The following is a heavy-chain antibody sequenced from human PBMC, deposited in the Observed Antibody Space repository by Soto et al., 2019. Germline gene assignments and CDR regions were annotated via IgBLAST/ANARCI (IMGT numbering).Heavy chain of an antibody. CDR2: ISGSGSAI. Sequence: EVQLVESGGGLVQPGGSLRLSCAASEFTLSSYEMHWVRQAPGKGLEWLAYISGSGSAIYYADSVKGRFTVSRDNAKESLYLQMNSLRAGDTAVYYCARKRIGSGYFLDSWGQGTLVTVSS. CDR3: ARKRIGSGYFLDS. D-gene: IGHD3-22*01. J-gene: IGHJ4*02. V-gene: IGHV3-48*03. CDR1: EFTLSSYE.